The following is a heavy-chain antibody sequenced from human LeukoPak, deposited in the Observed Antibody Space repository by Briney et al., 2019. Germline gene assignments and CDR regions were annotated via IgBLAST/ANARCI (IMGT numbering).Heavy chain of an antibody. CDR1: GFTYSHYG. D-gene: IGHD5-24*01. CDR2: ISYNSIYI. J-gene: IGHJ5*02. Sequence: GGSLRLSCVASGFTYSHYGMNWVRQAPGKGLEWVSSISYNSIYIYYADSVKGRFTISRDNAKNSLYLQMNSLRAEDTAVYYCARGGEMATIFEYNWFDPWGQGNLVTVSS. CDR3: ARGGEMATIFEYNWFDP. V-gene: IGHV3-21*01.